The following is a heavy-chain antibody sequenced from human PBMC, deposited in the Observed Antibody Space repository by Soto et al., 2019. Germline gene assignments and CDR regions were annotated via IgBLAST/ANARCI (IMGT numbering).Heavy chain of an antibody. CDR1: GFTFSSYS. CDR3: AREGWIAAAGTPTYGMDV. CDR2: ISSSSSYI. J-gene: IGHJ6*02. V-gene: IGHV3-21*01. Sequence: GGSLRLSCAASGFTFSSYSMNWVRQAPGKGLEWVSSISSSSSYIYYADSVKGRFTISRDNAKNSLYLQMNSLRAEDTAVYYCAREGWIAAAGTPTYGMDVWGQGTTVTVSS. D-gene: IGHD6-13*01.